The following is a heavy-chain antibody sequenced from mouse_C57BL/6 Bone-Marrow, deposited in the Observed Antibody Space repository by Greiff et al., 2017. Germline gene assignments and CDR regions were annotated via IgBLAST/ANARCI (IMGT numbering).Heavy chain of an antibody. J-gene: IGHJ1*03. CDR1: GYTFTSYW. D-gene: IGHD1-1*01. CDR3: AGYYGSSPWYFDV. Sequence: QEGEELVKPGEAGKRAGKASGYTFTSYWITWVKQRPGQGLEWIGDIYPGSGSTNYNEKLKSKATLTVDTYSSTAYMQLSSLTSDDSAVYYCAGYYGSSPWYFDVWGTGTTVTVSS. V-gene: IGHV1-55*01. CDR2: IYPGSGST.